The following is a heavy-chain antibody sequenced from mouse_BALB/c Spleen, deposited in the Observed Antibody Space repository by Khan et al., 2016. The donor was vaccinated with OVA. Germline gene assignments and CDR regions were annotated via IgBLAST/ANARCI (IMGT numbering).Heavy chain of an antibody. CDR1: GYTFTNYG. CDR2: INTYTGEP. V-gene: IGHV9-3-1*01. J-gene: IGHJ1*01. D-gene: IGHD2-1*01. Sequence: QIQLVQSGPELKKPGETVKISCKASGYTFTNYGMNWVKQAPGKGLKWMGWINTYTGEPTYADDSKGRFAFSLETSASTAYLQINNLKNVDTATYFCARNGNYWYFDVWGAGTTVTVSS. CDR3: ARNGNYWYFDV.